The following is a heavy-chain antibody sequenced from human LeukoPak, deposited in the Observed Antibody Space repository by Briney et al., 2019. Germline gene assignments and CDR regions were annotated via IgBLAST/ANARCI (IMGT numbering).Heavy chain of an antibody. D-gene: IGHD1-1*01. CDR2: IYTSGST. CDR1: GGSISSGSYY. V-gene: IGHV4-61*02. Sequence: SETLSLTCTVSGGSISSGSYYWSWIRQPAGKGLEWIGRIYTSGSTNYNPSLKSRVTISVDTSKNQFSLKLSCVTAADTAVYYCAREPPGTPFDYWGQGTLVTVSS. J-gene: IGHJ4*02. CDR3: AREPPGTPFDY.